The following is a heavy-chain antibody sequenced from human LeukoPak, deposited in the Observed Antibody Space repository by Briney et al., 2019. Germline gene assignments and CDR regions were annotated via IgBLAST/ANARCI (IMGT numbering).Heavy chain of an antibody. Sequence: GGSLRLSCAASGFIFSSYGMTWVRQTPGKGLEWVSSISSSGGSTYYADSVKGRFTISRDNSKSTLYVQMNSLRGEDTAVYYCAKDRIAVAGTACWFDPWGQGTLVTVSS. CDR1: GFIFSSYG. D-gene: IGHD6-19*01. CDR3: AKDRIAVAGTACWFDP. V-gene: IGHV3-23*01. J-gene: IGHJ5*02. CDR2: ISSSGGST.